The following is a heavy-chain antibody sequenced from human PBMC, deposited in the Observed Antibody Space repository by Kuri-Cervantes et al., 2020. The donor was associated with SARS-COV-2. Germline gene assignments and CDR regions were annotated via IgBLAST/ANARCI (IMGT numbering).Heavy chain of an antibody. J-gene: IGHJ3*02. CDR2: IYHSGST. Sequence: SETLSLTCTVSGYSISSGYYWGWIRQPPGKGLEWIGSIYHSGSTYYNPSLKSRVAISVDTSKNQFSLKLSSVTAADTAVYYCARDRRVGAKGGAFDIWGQGTMVTVSS. V-gene: IGHV4-38-2*02. CDR3: ARDRRVGAKGGAFDI. D-gene: IGHD1-26*01. CDR1: GYSISSGYY.